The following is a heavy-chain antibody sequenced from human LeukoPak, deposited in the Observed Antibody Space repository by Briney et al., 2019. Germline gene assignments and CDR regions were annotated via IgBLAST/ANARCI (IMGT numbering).Heavy chain of an antibody. J-gene: IGHJ4*02. CDR1: GFTFRTYA. V-gene: IGHV3-23*01. D-gene: IGHD2-15*01. CDR2: ISGGGGST. Sequence: LPGGSLRLSCAASGFTFRTYAMSWVRQAPGKGLEWVSAISGGGGSTYYADSVKGRFTISRDNSKNTLFLQMNSLRAEDTAVYYCAKGRYCGGGTCYWSYFDYWGQGTLVTVSS. CDR3: AKGRYCGGGTCYWSYFDY.